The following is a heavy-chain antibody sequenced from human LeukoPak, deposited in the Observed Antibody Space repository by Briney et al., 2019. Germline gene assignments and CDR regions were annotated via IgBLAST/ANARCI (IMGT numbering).Heavy chain of an antibody. J-gene: IGHJ4*02. V-gene: IGHV4-34*01. CDR2: INHSGST. Sequence: SETLSLTCAVYGGSFSGYYWSWIRQPPGKGLEWIGEINHSGSTNYNPSLKSRVTISVDTSKNQFSLKPSSVTAADTAVYYCARRALGRAHLRWNHFDYWGQGTLVTVSS. CDR3: ARRALGRAHLRWNHFDY. D-gene: IGHD4-23*01. CDR1: GGSFSGYY.